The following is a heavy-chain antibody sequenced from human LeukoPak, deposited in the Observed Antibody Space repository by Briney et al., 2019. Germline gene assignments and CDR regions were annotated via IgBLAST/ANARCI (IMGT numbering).Heavy chain of an antibody. CDR3: ARESPKDVYNYGAVFHFDS. V-gene: IGHV3-21*01. Sequence: GGSLRLSCAASGFTLSTYTMNWVRQVSGKGLQWVSSISSGSDYMYYADSVKGRFTISRDNAKNSLYLQVSSLRAEDTAVYYCARESPKDVYNYGAVFHFDSWGQGTLVTVSS. J-gene: IGHJ4*02. D-gene: IGHD5-24*01. CDR2: ISSGSDYM. CDR1: GFTLSTYT.